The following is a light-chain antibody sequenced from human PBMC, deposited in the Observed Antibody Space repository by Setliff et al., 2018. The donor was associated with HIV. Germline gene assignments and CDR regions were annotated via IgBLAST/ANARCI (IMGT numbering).Light chain of an antibody. CDR2: EVR. J-gene: IGLJ1*01. Sequence: QSALTQPASVSGSPGQSITISCSGTDRDIGGYTYVSWYQQHPGKAPKLILYEVRMRPSGVSNRFSGSKSATTASLTISGLQAEDEADYYCSSYTSSSTDVFGTGTKVTVL. CDR1: DRDIGGYTY. V-gene: IGLV2-14*01. CDR3: SSYTSSSTDV.